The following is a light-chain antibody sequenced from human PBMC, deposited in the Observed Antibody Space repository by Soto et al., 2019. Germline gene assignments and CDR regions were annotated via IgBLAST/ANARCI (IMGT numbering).Light chain of an antibody. Sequence: QSVLTQPPSASGSPGQSVTISCTGTSSDVGGHNYVSWYQQHPGKAPKLIIYEVSKWPSGVPDRFSGSKSGNTASLTVSGLQAEDEADYYCSSFAASNTVVFGGGTKLTVL. CDR1: SSDVGGHNY. J-gene: IGLJ2*01. V-gene: IGLV2-8*01. CDR3: SSFAASNTVV. CDR2: EVS.